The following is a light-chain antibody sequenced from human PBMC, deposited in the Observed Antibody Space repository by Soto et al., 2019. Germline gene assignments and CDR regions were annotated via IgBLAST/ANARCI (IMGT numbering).Light chain of an antibody. V-gene: IGKV3-20*01. Sequence: EIVLTQSPGTLSLSPGERATHSCRVSQNVINNNLAWFQQRPGQPPRLLIHDASRRATGIPDRFSGSGSGTDFTLTISGLERDDFAIYYCQQYGDSPFTFGAGTKVHIK. CDR2: DAS. J-gene: IGKJ3*01. CDR1: QNVINNN. CDR3: QQYGDSPFT.